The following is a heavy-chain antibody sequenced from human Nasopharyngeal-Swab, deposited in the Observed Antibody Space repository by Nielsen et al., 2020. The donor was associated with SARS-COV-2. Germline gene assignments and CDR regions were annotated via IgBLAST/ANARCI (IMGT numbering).Heavy chain of an antibody. V-gene: IGHV1-3*01. J-gene: IGHJ4*02. CDR3: ARADLSTTGTTGYVDY. CDR2: INAGNGNT. CDR1: GYTFTSYA. D-gene: IGHD1-1*01. Sequence: ASVKVSCKASGYTFTSYAMHWVRQAPGQRLEWMGWINAGNGNTKYSQKFQGRVTITRDTSASTAYMELSSLRSEDTAVYYCARADLSTTGTTGYVDYWGQGTLVTVSS.